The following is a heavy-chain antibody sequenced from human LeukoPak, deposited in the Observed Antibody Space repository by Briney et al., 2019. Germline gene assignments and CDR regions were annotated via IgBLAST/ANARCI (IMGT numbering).Heavy chain of an antibody. CDR1: GFTFSNYA. V-gene: IGHV3-23*01. D-gene: IGHD2/OR15-2a*01. CDR3: ARMRRLQSHTYNCVMDV. J-gene: IGHJ6*02. CDR2: ISHSGVNS. Sequence: QSGGSLRLSCAAAGFTFSNYAMSWVRQAPGKGLEYVSAISHSGVNSYHADSVKGRFTISRDNSRNTLYLQMNSLRAEDTAVYYGARMRRLQSHTYNCVMDVWGQGTTVTVSS.